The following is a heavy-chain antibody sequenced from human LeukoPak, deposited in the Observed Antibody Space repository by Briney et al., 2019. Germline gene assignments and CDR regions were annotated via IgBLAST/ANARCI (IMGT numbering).Heavy chain of an antibody. Sequence: PGGSLRLSCAASGFNLSSHEMNWVRQAPGQGLEWVSYISSTATTRYYADSVKGRFTVSKDNARNELFLQMNSLRAEDTAVYYCVREYFSYGDRYFDCWGQGTLVTVSS. CDR3: VREYFSYGDRYFDC. D-gene: IGHD4-17*01. J-gene: IGHJ4*02. CDR1: GFNLSSHE. CDR2: ISSTATTR. V-gene: IGHV3-48*03.